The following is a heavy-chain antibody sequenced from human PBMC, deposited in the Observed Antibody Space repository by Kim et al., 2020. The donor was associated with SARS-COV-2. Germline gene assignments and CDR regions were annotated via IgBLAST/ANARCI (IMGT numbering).Heavy chain of an antibody. V-gene: IGHV3-11*05. CDR2: ISSSSSYT. J-gene: IGHJ4*02. Sequence: GGSLRLSCAASGFTFSDYYMSWIRQAPRKGLEWVSYISSSSSYTNYADSVKGRFTISRDNAKNSLYLQMNSLRAEDTAVYYCARVTMVRGVSLDYWGQGTLVTVSS. CDR3: ARVTMVRGVSLDY. CDR1: GFTFSDYY. D-gene: IGHD3-10*01.